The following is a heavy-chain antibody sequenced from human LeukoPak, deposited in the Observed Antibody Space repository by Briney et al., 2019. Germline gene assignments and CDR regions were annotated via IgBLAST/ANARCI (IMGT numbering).Heavy chain of an antibody. CDR1: GFTFTGCH. Sequence: GGSLKLSCAASGFTFTGCHIHWVRQAPGKGLEWLALIWYDGSKPYNADSVKGRFTVSRDDSKNTLYLQMSSLRSEDTAVYYCAKDSNDYGDYNYFDFCGQGTLVTVSS. CDR3: AKDSNDYGDYNYFDF. V-gene: IGHV3-33*06. CDR2: IWYDGSKP. J-gene: IGHJ4*02. D-gene: IGHD4-17*01.